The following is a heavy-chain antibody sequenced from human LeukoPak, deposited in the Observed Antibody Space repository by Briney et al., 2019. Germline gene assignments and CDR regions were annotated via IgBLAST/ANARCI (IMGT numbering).Heavy chain of an antibody. CDR2: INPNSGGT. CDR1: GYTFTGYY. D-gene: IGHD3-3*01. V-gene: IGHV1-2*02. Sequence: ASVKVSCKASGYTFTGYYMHWVRQAPGQGLEWMGWINPNSGGTNYAQKFQGRVTMTRDTPISTAYMELSRLRSDDTAVYYCARKTRYDFWSGYYKDNWYFDLWGRGTLVTVSS. J-gene: IGHJ2*01. CDR3: ARKTRYDFWSGYYKDNWYFDL.